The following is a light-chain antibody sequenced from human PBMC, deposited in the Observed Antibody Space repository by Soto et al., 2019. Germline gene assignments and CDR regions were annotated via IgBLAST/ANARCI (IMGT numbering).Light chain of an antibody. CDR1: QSVINNR. CDR2: GAS. J-gene: IGKJ2*01. Sequence: EIVLTQSPGTLSLSPGERATLSCRASQSVINNRLAWYQQKAGQAPRLLIYGASTRATGIPDRFSGSGSGREFTLTISRLEPKDFAVYHSQQYGTSALYTFGQGSKLKIK. CDR3: QQYGTSALYT. V-gene: IGKV3-20*01.